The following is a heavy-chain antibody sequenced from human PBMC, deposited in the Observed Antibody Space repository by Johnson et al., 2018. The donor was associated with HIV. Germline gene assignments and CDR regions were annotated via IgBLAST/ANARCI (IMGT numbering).Heavy chain of an antibody. J-gene: IGHJ3*02. CDR1: GFTFSSYG. D-gene: IGHD3-16*01. CDR2: IRYDGSDK. Sequence: QVQLVESGGGVVQPGGSLRLSCAASGFTFSSYGMHWVRQAPGKGLEWVAFIRYDGSDKYYADSVKGRFTLSRDNSKNTLYLQMTSLRVEDTAVYYCARDGSLGGGLHDAFDIWGPGTMVTVSS. V-gene: IGHV3-30*02. CDR3: ARDGSLGGGLHDAFDI.